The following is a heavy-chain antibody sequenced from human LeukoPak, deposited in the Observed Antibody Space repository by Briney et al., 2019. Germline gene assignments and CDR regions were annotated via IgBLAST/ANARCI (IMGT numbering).Heavy chain of an antibody. CDR3: ARDRDYGENDY. D-gene: IGHD4-17*01. J-gene: IGHJ4*02. V-gene: IGHV3-11*05. Sequence: GGSLRLSCAASGFTFSDYYMSWIRQAPGKGLEWVSYISSSSSYTNYADSVKGRFTISRDNAKNSLYLQMNSLRAEDTAVYYCARDRDYGENDYWGQGTLVTVSS. CDR2: ISSSSSYT. CDR1: GFTFSDYY.